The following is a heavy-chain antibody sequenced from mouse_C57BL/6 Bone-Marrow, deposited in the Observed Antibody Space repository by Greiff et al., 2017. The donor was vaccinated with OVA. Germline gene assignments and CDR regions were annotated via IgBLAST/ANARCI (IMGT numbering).Heavy chain of an antibody. CDR2: ISDGGSYT. D-gene: IGHD3-3*01. J-gene: IGHJ3*01. CDR1: GFTFSSYA. Sequence: EVKLVESGGGLVKPGGSLKLSCAASGFTFSSYAMSWVRQTPEKRLEWVATISDGGSYTYYPDNVKGRFTISRDNAKNNLYLQMSHLKSEDTAMDYCARERDSSWFADWGQGTLVTVSA. V-gene: IGHV5-4*01. CDR3: ARERDSSWFAD.